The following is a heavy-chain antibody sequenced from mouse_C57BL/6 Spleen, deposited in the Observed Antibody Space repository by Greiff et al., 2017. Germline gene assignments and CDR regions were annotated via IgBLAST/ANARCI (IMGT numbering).Heavy chain of an antibody. CDR2: IDPENGDT. CDR1: GFNIKDDY. J-gene: IGHJ4*01. Sequence: EVKLQESGAELVRPGASVKLSCTASGFNIKDDYMHWVKQRPEQGLEWIGWIDPENGDTEYASKFQGKATITADTSSNTAYLQLSSLTSEDTAVYYCTYYYYGSSAYAMDYWGKGTSVTVSS. CDR3: TYYYYGSSAYAMDY. D-gene: IGHD1-1*01. V-gene: IGHV14-4*01.